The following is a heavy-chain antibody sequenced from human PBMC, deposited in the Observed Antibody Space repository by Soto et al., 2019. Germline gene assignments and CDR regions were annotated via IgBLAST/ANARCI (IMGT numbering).Heavy chain of an antibody. J-gene: IGHJ4*02. V-gene: IGHV1-18*01. Sequence: QVHLVQSGPELKKPGASVKVSCGASGYTFTNYGISWVRQAPGQGLEWMGWINPYNGNTKYSQKLQGRVTMTTDTSTSTAYLDLRSLRSDDTAVYYCARDPMTGYLQFDYWGQGTLVTVSS. CDR3: ARDPMTGYLQFDY. D-gene: IGHD3-9*01. CDR1: GYTFTNYG. CDR2: INPYNGNT.